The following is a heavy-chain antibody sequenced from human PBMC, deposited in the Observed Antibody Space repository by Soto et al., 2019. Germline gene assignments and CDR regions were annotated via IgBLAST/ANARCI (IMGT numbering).Heavy chain of an antibody. CDR1: GFTFSDYY. CDR3: ARDHHRYSGYDYVDY. D-gene: IGHD5-12*01. CDR2: ISSSSSYT. Sequence: QVQLVESGGGLVKPGGSLRLSCAASGFTFSDYYMSWIRQAPGKGLEWVSYISSSSSYTNYADSVKGRFTLSRDNAKNSLYLQMNRLRAEDTAVYYCARDHHRYSGYDYVDYWGQGTLVTVSS. V-gene: IGHV3-11*05. J-gene: IGHJ4*02.